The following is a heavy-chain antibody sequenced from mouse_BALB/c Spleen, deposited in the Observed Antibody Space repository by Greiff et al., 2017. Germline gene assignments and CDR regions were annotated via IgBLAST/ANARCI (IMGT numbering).Heavy chain of an antibody. CDR2: INPYNDGT. CDR1: GYTFTSYV. J-gene: IGHJ1*01. V-gene: IGHV1-14*01. D-gene: IGHD1-1*01. CDR3: ARAYYYGSSYRYFDV. Sequence: VQLKQSGPELVKPGASVKMSCKASGYTFTSYVMHWVKQKPGQGLEWIGYINPYNDGTKYNEKFKGKATLTSDKSSSTAYMELSSLTSEDSAVYYCARAYYYGSSYRYFDVWGAGTTVTVSA.